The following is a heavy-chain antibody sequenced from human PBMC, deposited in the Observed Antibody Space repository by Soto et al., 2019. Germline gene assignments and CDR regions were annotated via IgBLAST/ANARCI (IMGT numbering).Heavy chain of an antibody. CDR1: GFTFSSYA. V-gene: IGHV3-64*02. CDR3: AKDRRAGGSSAFYFDF. J-gene: IGHJ4*02. CDR2: ISSNGGST. Sequence: GGSLRLSCAASGFTFSSYAMHWVRQAPGKGLEYVSAISSNGGSTYYADSVKGRFTISRDNSHNTLYLQVHSLTAEDTAVYCCAKDRRAGGSSAFYFDFWGQGAQVTVSS. D-gene: IGHD3-16*01.